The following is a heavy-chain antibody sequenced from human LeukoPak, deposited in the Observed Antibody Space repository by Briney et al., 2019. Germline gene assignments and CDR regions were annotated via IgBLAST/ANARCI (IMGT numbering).Heavy chain of an antibody. J-gene: IGHJ3*02. V-gene: IGHV1-69*13. CDR3: ARESEYDILTGYYMGAFDI. D-gene: IGHD3-9*01. CDR1: GGTFSSYA. CDR2: LIPIFGTA. Sequence: ASVQVSCNASGGTFSSYAISWVRPAPGQGLEWMGGLIPIFGTANYAQKFQGRVTITSDESTSTAYMQLSSLRSEDTAVYYCARESEYDILTGYYMGAFDIWGQGTMVTVSS.